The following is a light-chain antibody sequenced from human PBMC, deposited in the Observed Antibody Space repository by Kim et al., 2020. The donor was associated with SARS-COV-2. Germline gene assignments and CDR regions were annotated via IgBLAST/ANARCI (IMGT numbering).Light chain of an antibody. Sequence: EIVMTQSPATLSVSPGERATLSCRASQSVGFKLAWYQQKPGQAPRLLIYGASTRAIGIPARFSGSGSGTEFTLTITSLQSEDFAVYYCQQYNVRPPDTFGQGTKLEI. CDR3: QQYNVRPPDT. V-gene: IGKV3-15*01. CDR2: GAS. CDR1: QSVGFK. J-gene: IGKJ2*01.